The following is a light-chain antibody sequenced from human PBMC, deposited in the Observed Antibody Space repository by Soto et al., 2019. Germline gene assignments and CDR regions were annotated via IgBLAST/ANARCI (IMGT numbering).Light chain of an antibody. Sequence: QSVLTQPASVSGSPGQSITISCTGTSSDVGAYDYVSWYQQHPDKAPKLMIYEVSNRPSGVSDRFSGSKSVNTATLTIPGLQAEDEADYYCSSYTSSSTRVFGTGTKLTVL. CDR3: SSYTSSSTRV. V-gene: IGLV2-14*03. CDR1: SSDVGAYDY. CDR2: EVS. J-gene: IGLJ1*01.